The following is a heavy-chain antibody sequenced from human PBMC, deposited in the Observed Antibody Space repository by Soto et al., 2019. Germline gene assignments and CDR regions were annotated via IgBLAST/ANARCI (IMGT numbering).Heavy chain of an antibody. D-gene: IGHD4-17*01. V-gene: IGHV3-21*01. CDR3: ARDRDDYGLFDY. Sequence: EVQLVESGGGLVKPGGSLRLSCAASGFTFSSYSMNWVRQAPGKGLEWVSSISSRSSYIYYADSLKGRFTVSRDNGKISLDLQMNSLRVEETAVYYCARDRDDYGLFDYWGQGSLVTVSS. CDR2: ISSRSSYI. CDR1: GFTFSSYS. J-gene: IGHJ4*02.